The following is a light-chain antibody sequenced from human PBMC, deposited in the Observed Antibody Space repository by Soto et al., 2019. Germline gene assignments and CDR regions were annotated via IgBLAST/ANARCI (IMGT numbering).Light chain of an antibody. J-gene: IGKJ5*01. Sequence: DIQMTQSPSSLSASVGDRVTITCRASQSISSYLNWYHQKPGKAPKLLIYAASSLQSGVPSRFSGSGSGTDFTLTISSLKTEDFATYYCQQRYSTSITFGQGTRLEIK. CDR2: AAS. CDR1: QSISSY. CDR3: QQRYSTSIT. V-gene: IGKV1-39*01.